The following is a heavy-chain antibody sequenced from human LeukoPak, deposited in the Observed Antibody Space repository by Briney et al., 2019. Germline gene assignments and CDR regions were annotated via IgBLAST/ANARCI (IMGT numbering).Heavy chain of an antibody. J-gene: IGHJ4*02. CDR3: AKVGTSSGWYSYFDY. CDR2: ISGSGGST. Sequence: GGSLRLSCAASGFTFSSYAMSWVRQAPGKGLEWVSAISGSGGSTYYADSVKGRFTISRDNSKNTLYLQMNSLRAEDTAVYYCAKVGTSSGWYSYFDYWGQGTLVPVSS. V-gene: IGHV3-23*01. D-gene: IGHD6-19*01. CDR1: GFTFSSYA.